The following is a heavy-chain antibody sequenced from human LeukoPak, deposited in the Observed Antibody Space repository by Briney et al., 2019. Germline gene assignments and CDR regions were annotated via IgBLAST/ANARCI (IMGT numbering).Heavy chain of an antibody. J-gene: IGHJ4*02. D-gene: IGHD2-8*01. CDR2: ISGSGDST. CDR1: GFTFSNYA. CDR3: ARDVSRPYCVNGICYSSPGFDY. Sequence: SGGSLRLSCAASGFTFSNYAMSWVRQAPGKGLEWVSVISGSGDSTYYADSVEGRFTISRDNAKNSVSLQMNSLRAEDTAVYHCARDVSRPYCVNGICYSSPGFDYWGQGILVTVSS. V-gene: IGHV3-23*01.